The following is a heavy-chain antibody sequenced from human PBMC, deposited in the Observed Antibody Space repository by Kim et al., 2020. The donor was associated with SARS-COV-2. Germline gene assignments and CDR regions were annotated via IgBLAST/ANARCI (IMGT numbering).Heavy chain of an antibody. CDR3: ARRVTTQLNWFDP. Sequence: ASVKVSCKSSGYTFTSYAMNWVRQAPGQGLEWMGLINTNTGNPTYAQGFTGRFVFSLDTSVSTAYLQISSLKAEDTAVYYCARRVTTQLNWFDPWGQGTLVTVSS. D-gene: IGHD4-4*01. CDR2: INTNTGNP. CDR1: GYTFTSYA. J-gene: IGHJ5*02. V-gene: IGHV7-4-1*02.